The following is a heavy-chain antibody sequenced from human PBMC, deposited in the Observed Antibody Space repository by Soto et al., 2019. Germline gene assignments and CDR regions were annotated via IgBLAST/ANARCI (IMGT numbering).Heavy chain of an antibody. CDR3: AKAPKSGVIMFAV. CDR2: ISWNSGSI. Sequence: PGGSLRLPCAASGFTFDDYAMHWVRQAPGKGLEWVSGISWNSGSIGYADSVKGRFTISRDNAKNSLYLQMNSLRAEDTALYYCAKAPKSGVIMFAVWGQGTTVTVSS. J-gene: IGHJ6*02. CDR1: GFTFDDYA. D-gene: IGHD3-10*01. V-gene: IGHV3-9*01.